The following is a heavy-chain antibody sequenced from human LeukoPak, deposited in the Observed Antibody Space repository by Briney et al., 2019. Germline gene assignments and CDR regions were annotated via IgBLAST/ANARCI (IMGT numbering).Heavy chain of an antibody. CDR3: AKDRVGSSSWYPYYFDY. CDR1: EFTFSSYW. J-gene: IGHJ4*02. D-gene: IGHD6-13*01. Sequence: GGSLRLSCAASEFTFSSYWMHWVRHAPGKGLVWVSRINSDGSDTTYADSVKGRFTISRDNAKNTLYLQMNSLRAEDTAVYYCAKDRVGSSSWYPYYFDYWGQGTLVTVSS. V-gene: IGHV3-74*01. CDR2: INSDGSDT.